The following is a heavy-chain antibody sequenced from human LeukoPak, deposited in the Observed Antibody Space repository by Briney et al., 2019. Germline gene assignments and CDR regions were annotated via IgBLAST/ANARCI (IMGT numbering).Heavy chain of an antibody. V-gene: IGHV3-23*01. CDR1: RFTFSIYA. CDR3: AKGPSSGWYDS. D-gene: IGHD6-19*01. J-gene: IGHJ5*01. CDR2: ITGSGDSA. Sequence: GGSLRLSCAASRFTFSIYAMSWVRQAPGKGLEWVSTITGSGDSAYYADSVKGRFTISRDNSKNTMYLKMNSLRAEDTAVYYCAKGPSSGWYDSWGQGTLVTVSS.